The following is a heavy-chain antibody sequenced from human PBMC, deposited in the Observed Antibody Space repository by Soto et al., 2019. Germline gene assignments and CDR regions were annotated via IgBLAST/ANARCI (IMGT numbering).Heavy chain of an antibody. D-gene: IGHD3-3*01. Sequence: TSETLSLTCTVSGGSISSYYWSWIRQTPGKGLEWIGYIYYRGSTNYNPSLKSRVTISLDTSKNQFSLKLRSVTAADTAVYYCARGPNYDYWSGYFRGWGQGTLVTVSS. CDR1: GGSISSYY. CDR3: ARGPNYDYWSGYFRG. J-gene: IGHJ4*02. V-gene: IGHV4-59*01. CDR2: IYYRGST.